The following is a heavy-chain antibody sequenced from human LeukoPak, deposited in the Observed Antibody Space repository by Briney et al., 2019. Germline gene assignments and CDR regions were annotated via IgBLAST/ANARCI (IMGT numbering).Heavy chain of an antibody. CDR2: ISSSSSTI. Sequence: GGSLRLSCAASGFTFSSYSMNWVRQAPGKGLEWVSYISSSSSTIYYADSVKGRFTISRDNAKNSLYLQMNSLRAEDTAVYYCARAGDIVVVPAAWFDPWGQGTLVTVSS. CDR1: GFTFSSYS. CDR3: ARAGDIVVVPAAWFDP. V-gene: IGHV3-48*01. D-gene: IGHD2-2*01. J-gene: IGHJ5*02.